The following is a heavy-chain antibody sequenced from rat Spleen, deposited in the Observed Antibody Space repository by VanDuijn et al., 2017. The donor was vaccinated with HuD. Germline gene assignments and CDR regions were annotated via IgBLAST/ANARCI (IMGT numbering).Heavy chain of an antibody. Sequence: EVQLVESGGGLVQPGRPMKPPCAASGLSFSNYDMALVRQAPTKGLEWVASISFEGTATYARDSVKGRFTLSRDNAKTTLYLQMDSLRSEDTATYYCATGPRILRIDWFAYWGQGTLVTVSS. CDR2: ISFEGTAT. CDR3: ATGPRILRIDWFAY. CDR1: GLSFSNYD. D-gene: IGHD1-6*01. V-gene: IGHV5-25*01. J-gene: IGHJ3*01.